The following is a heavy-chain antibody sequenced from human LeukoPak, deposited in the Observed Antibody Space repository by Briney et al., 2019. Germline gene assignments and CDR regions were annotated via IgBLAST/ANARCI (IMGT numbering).Heavy chain of an antibody. CDR3: ARSAGITGTRAWFDP. V-gene: IGHV4-59*08. CDR1: GGSISSGF. J-gene: IGHJ5*02. D-gene: IGHD1-20*01. CDR2: IYYSEST. Sequence: KPSETLSLTCTVSGGSISSGFWSWLRPPPRQGLEWIGYIYYSESTNYNPSLKSRVTISVDTSKNQFSLKLSSVTAADTAVYYCARSAGITGTRAWFDPWGQGTLVTVSS.